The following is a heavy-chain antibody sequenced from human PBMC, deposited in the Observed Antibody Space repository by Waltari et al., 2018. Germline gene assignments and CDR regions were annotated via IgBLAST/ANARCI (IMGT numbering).Heavy chain of an antibody. V-gene: IGHV4-39*07. CDR2: IYYSGST. Sequence: QLQLQESGPGLVKPSETLSLTCTVSGGSISSSSYYWGWIRQPPGKGLEWIGSIYYSGSTYYNPSLKSRVTISVDTSKNQFSLKLGSVTAADTAVYDWANSGRQLNAFDIWGQGTMVTVAS. CDR1: GGSISSSSYY. D-gene: IGHD6-6*01. J-gene: IGHJ3*02. CDR3: ANSGRQLNAFDI.